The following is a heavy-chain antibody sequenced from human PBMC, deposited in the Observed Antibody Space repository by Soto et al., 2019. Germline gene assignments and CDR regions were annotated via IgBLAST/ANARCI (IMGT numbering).Heavy chain of an antibody. CDR1: GGSIDCAVYS. Sequence: SETLSLTCAVSGGSIDCAVYSWSWIRHPPGGGLDWIGYIYESGTILYNPSLKTRLTISLNWSDKQFSLTLNSVTAADTAVYYCARAQFYSGSGNYHNLMFDPWGQGTQVTVSS. V-gene: IGHV4-30-2*01. D-gene: IGHD3-10*01. J-gene: IGHJ5*02. CDR3: ARAQFYSGSGNYHNLMFDP. CDR2: IYESGTI.